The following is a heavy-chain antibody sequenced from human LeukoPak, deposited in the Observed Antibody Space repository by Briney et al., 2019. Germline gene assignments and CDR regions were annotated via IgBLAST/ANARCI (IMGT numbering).Heavy chain of an antibody. CDR2: INHSGST. Sequence: SETLSLTCAVYGGSFSGYYWSWIRRPPGKGLEWIGEINHSGSTNYNPSLKSRVTISVDTSKNQFSLKLSSVTAADTAVYYCAKDPDTAMVWEYNWFDPWGQGTLVTVSS. J-gene: IGHJ5*02. D-gene: IGHD5-18*01. CDR1: GGSFSGYY. CDR3: AKDPDTAMVWEYNWFDP. V-gene: IGHV4-34*01.